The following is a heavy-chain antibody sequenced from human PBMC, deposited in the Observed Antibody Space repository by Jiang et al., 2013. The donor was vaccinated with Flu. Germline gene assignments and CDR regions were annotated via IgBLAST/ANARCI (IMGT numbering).Heavy chain of an antibody. Sequence: GAEVKKPGASVKVSCKASGYSFTSYYVHWVRQAPGQGLEWMGMINPSAGSTTYAQKFQGRVTMTRDTSTSTVYMELSSLRSEDTALYYCARAFLYDSTFGYWGQGTLVTVSS. CDR1: GYSFTSYY. V-gene: IGHV1-46*01. J-gene: IGHJ4*02. CDR2: INPSAGST. CDR3: ARAFLYDSTFGY. D-gene: IGHD3-22*01.